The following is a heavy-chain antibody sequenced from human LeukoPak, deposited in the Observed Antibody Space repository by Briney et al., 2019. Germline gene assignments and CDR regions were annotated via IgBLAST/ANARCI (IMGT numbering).Heavy chain of an antibody. J-gene: IGHJ3*02. V-gene: IGHV3-48*01. CDR1: GFTFRNYL. D-gene: IGHD4-17*01. CDR2: ISSTGGTI. CDR3: ARDGGLYGDSAFDI. Sequence: PGGSLRLSCVASGFTFRNYLMNWVRQAPGKGLEWVSFISSTGGTIYYADSVKGRFTVSRDNDKNSLLLQMNSLRAEDTAVYYCARDGGLYGDSAFDIWGQGTMVTVSS.